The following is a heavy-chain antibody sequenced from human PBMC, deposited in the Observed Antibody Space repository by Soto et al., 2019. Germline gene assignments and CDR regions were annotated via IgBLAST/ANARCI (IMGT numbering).Heavy chain of an antibody. V-gene: IGHV1-8*01. CDR3: ARTEASIVVVVAAIDY. Sequence: GASVKVSCKASGYTFTSYDINWVRQATGQGLEWMGWMNPNSGNTGYAQKFQGRVTMTRNTSISTAYMELSSLRSEDTAVYYCARTEASIVVVVAAIDYWGQGTLVTVSS. CDR1: GYTFTSYD. J-gene: IGHJ4*02. CDR2: MNPNSGNT. D-gene: IGHD2-15*01.